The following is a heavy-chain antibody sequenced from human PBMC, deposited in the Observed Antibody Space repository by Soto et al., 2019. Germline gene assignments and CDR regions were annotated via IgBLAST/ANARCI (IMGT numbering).Heavy chain of an antibody. CDR2: IWHDGSNK. CDR1: GFSFSSYA. Sequence: QVQLVESGGGVVQPGRSLRLSCAGSGFSFSSYAMHWVRQAPGKGLEWVAVIWHDGSNKDYVDSVKGRFTISRDNSKNTLHLHMNSLRAEDKAVYYCARGPATMVRGTVGWIDPWGQGTLVTVSS. J-gene: IGHJ5*02. CDR3: ARGPATMVRGTVGWIDP. V-gene: IGHV3-33*01. D-gene: IGHD3-10*01.